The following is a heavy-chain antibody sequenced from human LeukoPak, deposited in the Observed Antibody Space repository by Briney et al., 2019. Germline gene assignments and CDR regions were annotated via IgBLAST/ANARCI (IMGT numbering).Heavy chain of an antibody. Sequence: SQTLSLTCAISGDSVSSNSAAWNWIRQSPSRGLEWLGRTYYRSKWYNDYAVSVKSRITINPDTSKNQFSLKLSSVTAADTAVYYCARWNIVATMVDYWGQGTLVTVSS. CDR3: ARWNIVATMVDY. D-gene: IGHD5-12*01. J-gene: IGHJ4*02. CDR2: TYYRSKWYN. V-gene: IGHV6-1*01. CDR1: GDSVSSNSAA.